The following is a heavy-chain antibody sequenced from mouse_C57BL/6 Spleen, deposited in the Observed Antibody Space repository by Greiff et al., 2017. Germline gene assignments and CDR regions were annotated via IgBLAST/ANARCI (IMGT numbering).Heavy chain of an antibody. D-gene: IGHD2-5*01. CDR2: IDPSDSYT. J-gene: IGHJ4*01. CDR3: ARKCYYSNSAMDY. Sequence: QVQLQQPGAELVKPGASVKLSCKASGYTFNSYWMQWVKQRPGQGLEWIGEIDPSDSYTNYTQKFKGKATWTVDTSSSTAYLQLSSLTYEDSAVYYCARKCYYSNSAMDYWGQGTSVTVSS. V-gene: IGHV1-50*01. CDR1: GYTFNSYW.